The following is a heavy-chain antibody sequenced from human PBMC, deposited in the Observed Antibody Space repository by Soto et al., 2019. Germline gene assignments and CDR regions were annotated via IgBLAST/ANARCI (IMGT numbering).Heavy chain of an antibody. Sequence: SETLSLTCTVSGGSISSSSYYWGWIRQPPGKGLEWIGSIYYSGSTYYNPSLKSRVTISVDTSKNQFSLKLSSVTAADTAVYYCARQTSFYYDSSGYSPGWFDPWGQGTLVTVSS. V-gene: IGHV4-39*01. CDR2: IYYSGST. CDR1: GGSISSSSYY. CDR3: ARQTSFYYDSSGYSPGWFDP. J-gene: IGHJ5*02. D-gene: IGHD3-22*01.